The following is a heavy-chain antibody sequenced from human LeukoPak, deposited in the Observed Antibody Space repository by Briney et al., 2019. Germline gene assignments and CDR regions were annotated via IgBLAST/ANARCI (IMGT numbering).Heavy chain of an antibody. Sequence: GGSVRLSCAASGFTFSSYAMHWVRQAPGKGLEWVAVISYDGSNKYYADSVKGRFTISRDNSKNTLYLQMNSLRAEDTAVYYCAREGGGSYLSDAFDIWGQGTMVTVSS. CDR1: GFTFSSYA. J-gene: IGHJ3*02. V-gene: IGHV3-30-3*01. D-gene: IGHD3-16*02. CDR3: AREGGGSYLSDAFDI. CDR2: ISYDGSNK.